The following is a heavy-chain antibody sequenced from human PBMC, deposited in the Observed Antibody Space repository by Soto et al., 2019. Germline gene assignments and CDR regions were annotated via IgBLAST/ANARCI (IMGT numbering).Heavy chain of an antibody. CDR3: ARDRAGGILNWFDP. D-gene: IGHD2-15*01. CDR1: GFTFSSYA. Sequence: QVQLVESGGGVVQPGRSLRLSCAASGFTFSSYAMHWVRQAPGKGLEWVAVISYDGSNKYYADSVKGRFTISRDNSKNTLYLQMNSLRAEDTAVYYCARDRAGGILNWFDPWGQGTLVTVSS. CDR2: ISYDGSNK. V-gene: IGHV3-30-3*01. J-gene: IGHJ5*02.